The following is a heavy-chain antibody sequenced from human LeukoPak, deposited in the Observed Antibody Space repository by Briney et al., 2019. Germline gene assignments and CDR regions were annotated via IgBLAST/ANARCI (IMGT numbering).Heavy chain of an antibody. CDR3: ARDRNYDYIWGSYRPDYFDY. CDR2: ISSSSSYI. CDR1: GFTFNSYT. Sequence: GGSLRLSCAASGFTFNSYTMNWVRQAPGKGLEWVSSISSSSSYIYYADSVKGRFTISGDNAKNSLYLQMNSLRAEDTAVYYCARDRNYDYIWGSYRPDYFDYWGQGTLVTVSS. J-gene: IGHJ4*02. D-gene: IGHD3-16*02. V-gene: IGHV3-21*01.